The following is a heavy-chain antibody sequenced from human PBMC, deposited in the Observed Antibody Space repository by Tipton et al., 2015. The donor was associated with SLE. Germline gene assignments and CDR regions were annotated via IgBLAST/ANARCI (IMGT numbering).Heavy chain of an antibody. CDR1: GGPISSGGYY. V-gene: IGHV4-31*03. CDR3: ARDRGPNYHYYRDV. Sequence: TLSLTCTVSGGPISSGGYYWSWIRQHPGKGLEWIGYIYYSGSTHYNPSLKRRVTISVDTSKHQFSLKLGSVTAADTAVYYCARDRGPNYHYYRDVLGKGTTVTVSS. CDR2: IYYSGST. D-gene: IGHD3-16*01. J-gene: IGHJ6*03.